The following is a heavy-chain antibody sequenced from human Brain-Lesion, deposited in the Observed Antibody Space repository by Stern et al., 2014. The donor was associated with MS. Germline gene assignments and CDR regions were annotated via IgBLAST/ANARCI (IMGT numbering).Heavy chain of an antibody. Sequence: QVQLQESGPGLVKPSETLSLTCTVAGGSVSSTSYAWAWIRQPPGKGLEWIGTIYYSGNTYYSPSLKSRLTISLDPSKTQFSLQRGSGTAADTAVYYCAGEEDIRYCSGGSCTGNWFDPWGQGTLVTVSS. J-gene: IGHJ5*02. D-gene: IGHD2-15*01. CDR2: IYYSGNT. V-gene: IGHV4-39*01. CDR3: AGEEDIRYCSGGSCTGNWFDP. CDR1: GGSVSSTSYA.